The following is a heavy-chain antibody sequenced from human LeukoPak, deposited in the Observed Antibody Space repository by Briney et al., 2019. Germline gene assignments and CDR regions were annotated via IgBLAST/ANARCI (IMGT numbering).Heavy chain of an antibody. CDR3: ARRIIEARESSATNWFDT. CDR2: VYGSGST. D-gene: IGHD5-12*01. V-gene: IGHV4-59*01. CDR1: GGSISTYY. J-gene: IGHJ5*01. Sequence: NPSGTLSLTCTVSGGSISTYYWSWLPQPPGKGLEWVGRVYGSGSTIYTPSLKTRITISVDTSRNQFSLELSYVTTAGTAVYYCARRIIEARESSATNWFDTWGQGTLVTVSS.